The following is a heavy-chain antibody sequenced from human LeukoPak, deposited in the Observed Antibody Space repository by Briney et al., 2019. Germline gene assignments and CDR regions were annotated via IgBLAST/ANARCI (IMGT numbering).Heavy chain of an antibody. Sequence: PGESLKISCKGSGYSFTSYWIGWVRQMPGKGLEWMGIIYPGDSDTRYSPSFQGQVTISADKSISTAYLQWSSLKASDTAMYYCARHWAYCSSTSCPYYYGMDVWGKGTTVTVSS. J-gene: IGHJ6*04. CDR1: GYSFTSYW. CDR2: IYPGDSDT. D-gene: IGHD2-2*01. CDR3: ARHWAYCSSTSCPYYYGMDV. V-gene: IGHV5-51*01.